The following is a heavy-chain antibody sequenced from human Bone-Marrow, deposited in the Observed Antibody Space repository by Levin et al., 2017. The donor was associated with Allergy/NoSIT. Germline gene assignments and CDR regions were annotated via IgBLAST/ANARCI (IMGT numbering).Heavy chain of an antibody. Sequence: PSETLSLTCTVSGGSISSGDYYWSWIRQPPGKGLEWIGYIYYSGSTYYNPSLKSRVTISVDTSKNQFSLKLSSVTAADTAVYYCARGEPDLELADLLLWFGELPPWFDPWGQGTLVTVSS. D-gene: IGHD3-10*01. V-gene: IGHV4-30-4*01. J-gene: IGHJ5*02. CDR2: IYYSGST. CDR1: GGSISSGDYY. CDR3: ARGEPDLELADLLLWFGELPPWFDP.